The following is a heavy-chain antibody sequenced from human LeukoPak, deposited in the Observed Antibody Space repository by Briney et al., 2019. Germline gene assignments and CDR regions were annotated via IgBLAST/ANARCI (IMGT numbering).Heavy chain of an antibody. D-gene: IGHD6-6*01. V-gene: IGHV3-53*05. CDR3: ARGGYSSSSDY. CDR1: GFTVSTNY. J-gene: IGHJ4*02. CDR2: IYSDGRT. Sequence: GGSLRLSCAASGFTVSTNYMSWVRQAPGKGLEWVSVIYSDGRTYYADSVKGRFTISRDNSKNTLYLQMGSLRAEDMAVYYCARGGYSSSSDYWGQGTLVTVSS.